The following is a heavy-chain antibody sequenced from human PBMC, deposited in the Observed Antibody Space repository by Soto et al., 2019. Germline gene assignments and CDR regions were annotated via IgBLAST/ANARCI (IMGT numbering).Heavy chain of an antibody. Sequence: SETLSLTCAVYGGSFSGYYWSWIRQPPGKGLEWIGEINHSGSTNYNPSLKSRVTISVDTSKNQFSLKLSSVTAADTAVYYCTCTRRVLRFLEWFLDDAFDIWGQGTLVTVSS. V-gene: IGHV4-34*01. CDR3: TCTRRVLRFLEWFLDDAFDI. D-gene: IGHD3-3*01. CDR2: INHSGST. CDR1: GGSFSGYY. J-gene: IGHJ3*02.